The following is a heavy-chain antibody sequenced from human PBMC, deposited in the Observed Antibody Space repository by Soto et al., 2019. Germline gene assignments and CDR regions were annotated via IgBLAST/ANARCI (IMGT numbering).Heavy chain of an antibody. V-gene: IGHV1-18*01. CDR3: ARDPQGGHDFDQ. Sequence: QVQLVQSGAEVKNPGASVKVSCKASGYTFISYDISWVRQAPGQGLEWMGWISTDKAKTNYARKFQGRVTMTTDTSTSTAYMELRGLRSDDTAVYYCARDPQGGHDFDQWGQGTLVTVSS. D-gene: IGHD2-15*01. CDR2: ISTDKAKT. CDR1: GYTFISYD. J-gene: IGHJ4*02.